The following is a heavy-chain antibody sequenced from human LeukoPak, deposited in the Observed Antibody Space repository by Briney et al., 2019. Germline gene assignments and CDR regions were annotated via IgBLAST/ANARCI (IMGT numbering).Heavy chain of an antibody. CDR2: ISGSGGST. Sequence: GGSLGLSCAASGFTFSNYGMSWVRQAPGKGLEWVSGISGSGGSTYYADSVKGRFTISRDNSKNTLFLQMNSLRAEDRAVYYCARDLHCSGGSCYSGLHYWGQGTLVTVSS. CDR3: ARDLHCSGGSCYSGLHY. J-gene: IGHJ4*02. CDR1: GFTFSNYG. V-gene: IGHV3-23*01. D-gene: IGHD2-15*01.